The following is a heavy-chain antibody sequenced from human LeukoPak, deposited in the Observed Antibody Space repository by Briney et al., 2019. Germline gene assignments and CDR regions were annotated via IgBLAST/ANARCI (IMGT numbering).Heavy chain of an antibody. J-gene: IGHJ4*02. CDR2: IYYSGSA. CDR1: GGSISSGDYY. D-gene: IGHD2/OR15-2a*01. V-gene: IGHV4-30-4*08. Sequence: PSQTLSLTCTVSGGSISSGDYYCSWIRQPPGKGLEWIGYIYYSGSAYSNPSLKSRVTISVDTSKNQFSLKLSSVTAADTAVYYCARYPRASVTFDYWGQGTLVTVSS. CDR3: ARYPRASVTFDY.